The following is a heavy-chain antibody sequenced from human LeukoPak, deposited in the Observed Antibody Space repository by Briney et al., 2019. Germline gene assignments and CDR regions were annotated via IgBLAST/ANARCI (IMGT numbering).Heavy chain of an antibody. Sequence: PGGSLRLSCAASGFTFSSYAMHWVRQAPGKGLEWVAVISYDGSNKYYADSVKGRFTISRDNSKNTLYLQMNSLRAEDTAVYYCAKVGLLDPYYFDYWGQGTLVTVSS. D-gene: IGHD3-3*01. CDR1: GFTFSSYA. J-gene: IGHJ4*02. V-gene: IGHV3-30*04. CDR3: AKVGLLDPYYFDY. CDR2: ISYDGSNK.